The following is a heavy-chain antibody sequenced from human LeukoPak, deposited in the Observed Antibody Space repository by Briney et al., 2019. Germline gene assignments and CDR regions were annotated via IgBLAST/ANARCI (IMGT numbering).Heavy chain of an antibody. CDR2: IYRNGST. Sequence: SETLSLTCTVSHYSISSGYYWGWIRQPPGKGLEWIGTIYRNGSTYFNPSLKSRVTISVDTSKNQFSLKLSSVTAADTAVYYCARQRRVRGAKEVYYYYYYYMDVWGKGTTVTISS. CDR3: ARQRRVRGAKEVYYYYYYYMDV. CDR1: HYSISSGYY. D-gene: IGHD3-10*01. J-gene: IGHJ6*03. V-gene: IGHV4-38-2*02.